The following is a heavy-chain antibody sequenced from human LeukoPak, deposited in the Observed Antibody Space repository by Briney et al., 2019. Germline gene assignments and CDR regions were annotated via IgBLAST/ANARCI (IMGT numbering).Heavy chain of an antibody. CDR1: GFTLNSYS. D-gene: IGHD3-3*01. J-gene: IGHJ5*02. CDR2: ISRTSESI. V-gene: IGHV3-21*01. Sequence: GGSLRLSCAASGFTLNSYSMSWVRQAPGKGLEWVGIISRTSESIFYADSLKGRFTISRDNAKNSLYLQMNGLRAEDTAAYYCARGATDITRWFDPWGQGTLVIVSS. CDR3: ARGATDITRWFDP.